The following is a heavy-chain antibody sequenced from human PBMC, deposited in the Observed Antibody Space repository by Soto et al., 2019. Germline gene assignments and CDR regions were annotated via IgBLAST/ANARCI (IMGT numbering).Heavy chain of an antibody. V-gene: IGHV1-8*01. CDR2: MNPDSGHA. Sequence: ASVKVSCKASGYTFTNSDINWVRQAPGQGLEWMGWMNPDSGHAAYAQKFQGRVTLTTSTSTSTVYMEMRSLGSEDTAVYYCARRPHCSGGICYYGLDNWGQGTLVTVPQ. CDR1: GYTFTNSD. J-gene: IGHJ4*02. D-gene: IGHD2-15*01. CDR3: ARRPHCSGGICYYGLDN.